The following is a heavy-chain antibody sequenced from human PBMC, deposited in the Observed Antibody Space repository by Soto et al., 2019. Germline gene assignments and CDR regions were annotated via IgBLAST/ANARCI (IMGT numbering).Heavy chain of an antibody. J-gene: IGHJ4*02. Sequence: ASVKVSCKASGYTFTSYDINWVRQAPGQRLEWMGWINAGNGNTKYSQKFQGRVTITRDTSASTAYMELSSVTAADTAVYYCARDSGKIAVAGRRSFDYWGQGTLVTVSS. V-gene: IGHV1-3*01. D-gene: IGHD6-19*01. CDR3: ARDSGKIAVAGRRSFDY. CDR1: GYTFTSYD. CDR2: INAGNGNT.